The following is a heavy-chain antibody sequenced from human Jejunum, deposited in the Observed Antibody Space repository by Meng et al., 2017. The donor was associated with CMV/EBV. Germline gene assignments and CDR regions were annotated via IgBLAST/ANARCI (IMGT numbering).Heavy chain of an antibody. CDR3: ALPPFSSPLPSFPPLFSS. Sequence: EVQLVESGXXXXXSXXSXXQDCAESGCTFSSYSMNWVRQAPGKGLEWVSSISSSSTSIYSFSSVPPPFPLSPPPSLPSLYLQMNSLRAEDTAVYSFALPPFSSPLPSFPPLFSSWGPGTLVTVYS. D-gene: IGHD3-3*01. CDR1: GCTFSSYS. J-gene: IGHJ5*02. CDR2: ISSSSTSI. V-gene: IGHV3-21*01.